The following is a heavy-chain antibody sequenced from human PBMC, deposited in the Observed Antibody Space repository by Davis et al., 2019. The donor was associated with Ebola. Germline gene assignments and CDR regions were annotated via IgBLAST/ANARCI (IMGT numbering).Heavy chain of an antibody. CDR1: GFTFSTYG. J-gene: IGHJ3*01. V-gene: IGHV3-30*02. D-gene: IGHD5-18*01. CDR3: ANYIQRGAFDV. CDR2: IWFDGSNK. Sequence: GGSLRLSCAASGFTFSTYGMHWVRQAPGKGLEWVAFIWFDGSNKNYADSVRGRFTISRDNSRSTLYLQMNALRAEDTAVYYCANYIQRGAFDVWGQGTVVTVSS.